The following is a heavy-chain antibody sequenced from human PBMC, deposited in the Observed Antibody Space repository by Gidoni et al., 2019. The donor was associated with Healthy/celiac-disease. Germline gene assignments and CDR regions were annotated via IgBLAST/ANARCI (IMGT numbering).Heavy chain of an antibody. V-gene: IGHV3-48*01. CDR1: GFTFSSHS. CDR3: ARDSVFWSGEVDL. CDR2: ISSSSSTI. J-gene: IGHJ2*01. Sequence: EVQLVESGGGLVQPGGSLRLSCAASGFTFSSHSMNWVRQAPGKGLEWVSYISSSSSTIYYADSVKGRFTISRDNAKNSLYLQMNSLRGEGTAVYYCARDSVFWSGEVDLWGRGTLVTVSS. D-gene: IGHD3-16*01.